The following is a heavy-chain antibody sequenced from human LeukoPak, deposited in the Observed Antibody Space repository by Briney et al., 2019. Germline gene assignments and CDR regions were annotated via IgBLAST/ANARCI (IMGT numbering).Heavy chain of an antibody. J-gene: IGHJ4*02. CDR2: ISYDGSNK. Sequence: PGGSLRLSCAASGFTFSSFAMHWVRQAPGKGLEWVAVISYDGSNKYYADSVKGRFTISRDNSKNTLYLQMNSLRAEDTAVYYCARGSSWSIYYFDYWGQGTLVTVSS. D-gene: IGHD6-13*01. CDR3: ARGSSWSIYYFDY. CDR1: GFTFSSFA. V-gene: IGHV3-30*04.